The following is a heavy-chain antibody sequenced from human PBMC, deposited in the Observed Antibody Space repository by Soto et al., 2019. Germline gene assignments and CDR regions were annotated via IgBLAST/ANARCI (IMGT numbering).Heavy chain of an antibody. CDR2: ISSNGDTI. Sequence: QGQLVQSGGGFVKPGGSLRLSCAASGFTFSDSYLTWIRQAPGRGLEWVAYISSNGDTIYYADSLKGRITISRDNAQNSLYIQMSGLRDEDTVIYDGAREAYGFLESSSVFGLDIWGQGTAVTVSS. V-gene: IGHV3-11*01. D-gene: IGHD3-3*01. J-gene: IGHJ3*02. CDR3: AREAYGFLESSSVFGLDI. CDR1: GFTFSDSY.